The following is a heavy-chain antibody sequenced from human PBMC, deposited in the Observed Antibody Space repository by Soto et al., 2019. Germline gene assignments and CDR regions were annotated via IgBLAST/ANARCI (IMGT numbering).Heavy chain of an antibody. V-gene: IGHV3-15*07. D-gene: IGHD3-22*01. CDR2: IKSKIDGGST. J-gene: IGHJ4*02. CDR3: TTLTMIILHDDS. CDR1: GFTFSNAW. Sequence: GGSLRLSCAASGFTFSNAWMNWVRQAPGKGLEWVGRIKSKIDGGSTDYAAPVKGRFTISRDDSKNTLYLQMNSLKTEDTAVYYCTTLTMIILHDDSWGQGTLVTFSS.